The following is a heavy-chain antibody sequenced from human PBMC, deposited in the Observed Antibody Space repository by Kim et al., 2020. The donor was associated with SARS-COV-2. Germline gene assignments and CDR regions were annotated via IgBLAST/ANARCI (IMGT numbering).Heavy chain of an antibody. CDR3: ATVRQSVRLRYFDWLFLSPLLLPSA. CDR1: GYTLTELS. V-gene: IGHV1-24*01. D-gene: IGHD3-9*01. CDR2: FDPEDGET. Sequence: ASVKVSCKVSGYTLTELSMHWVRQAPGKGLEWMGGFDPEDGETIYAQKFQGRVTMTEDTSTDTAYMELSSLRSEDTAVYYCATVRQSVRLRYFDWLFLSPLLLPSAWGQGTLVTVSS. J-gene: IGHJ5*02.